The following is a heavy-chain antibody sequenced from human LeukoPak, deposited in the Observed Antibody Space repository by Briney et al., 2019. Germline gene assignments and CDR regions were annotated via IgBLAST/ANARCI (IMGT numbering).Heavy chain of an antibody. CDR2: IIPIFGTA. CDR3: ARVTGPGSYGDWYFDL. V-gene: IGHV1-69*05. D-gene: IGHD5-18*01. J-gene: IGHJ2*01. Sequence: ASVKVCCKASGGTFTSYAISWVRQAPGQGLEWMGGIIPIFGTANYSQKFQGRVTITTDESTSTAYMELSSLRSEDTAVYYCARVTGPGSYGDWYFDLWGRGTLVTVSS. CDR1: GGTFTSYA.